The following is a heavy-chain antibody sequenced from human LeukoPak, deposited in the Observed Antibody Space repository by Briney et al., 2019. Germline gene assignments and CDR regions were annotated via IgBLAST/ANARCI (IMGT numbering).Heavy chain of an antibody. D-gene: IGHD3-10*01. CDR2: INDSGGNT. CDR1: GFTFSSYA. CDR3: AKTGAGIRGGYFDY. V-gene: IGHV3-23*01. Sequence: GGSLRLSCAASGFTFSSYAMSWVRQAPGKGLEWVSLINDSGGNTYYADSVKGRFTISRDNSKNTLFLQMSSLRAEDTAVYYCAKTGAGIRGGYFDYWGQGTLVTVSS. J-gene: IGHJ4*02.